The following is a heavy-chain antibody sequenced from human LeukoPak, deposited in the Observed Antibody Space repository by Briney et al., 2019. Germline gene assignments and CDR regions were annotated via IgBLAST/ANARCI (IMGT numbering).Heavy chain of an antibody. D-gene: IGHD5-24*01. CDR1: GGSISSGGYY. V-gene: IGHV4-30-4*08. Sequence: PSQTLSLTCTVSGGSISSGGYYWSWIRQRPGKGLEWIGYIYYSGSTYYNPSLKSRVTISVDTSKNQFSLKLSSVTAADTAVYYCARRPPDRWLQYDYWGQGTLVTVSS. CDR2: IYYSGST. J-gene: IGHJ4*02. CDR3: ARRPPDRWLQYDY.